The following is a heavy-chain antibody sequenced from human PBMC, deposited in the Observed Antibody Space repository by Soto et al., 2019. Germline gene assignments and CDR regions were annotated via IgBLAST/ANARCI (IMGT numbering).Heavy chain of an antibody. CDR3: ARVVWFGEFKY. Sequence: SEKVSCKASGRTFSSYAISWVRQAPGQGLEWMGGIIPIFGTANYAQKFQGRVTITADESTSTAYMELSSLRSEDTAVYYCARVVWFGEFKYWGQGTLVTVSS. CDR2: IIPIFGTA. J-gene: IGHJ4*02. D-gene: IGHD3-10*01. CDR1: GRTFSSYA. V-gene: IGHV1-69*13.